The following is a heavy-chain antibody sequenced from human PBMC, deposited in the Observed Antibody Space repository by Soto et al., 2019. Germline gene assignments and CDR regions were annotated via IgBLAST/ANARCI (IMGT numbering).Heavy chain of an antibody. CDR2: IRSRTDGGTT. J-gene: IGHJ5*02. D-gene: IGHD3-3*01. CDR3: YFYIPGFDP. V-gene: IGHV3-15*07. Sequence: GGSLRLSCAASGFTFSNAWMNWIRQAPGKGLEWVGRIRSRTDGGTTDYAAPVKGRFTISRDDSKNTLYLQMNSLKTEDTGVYYCYFYIPGFDPWGQGTLVTVSS. CDR1: GFTFSNAW.